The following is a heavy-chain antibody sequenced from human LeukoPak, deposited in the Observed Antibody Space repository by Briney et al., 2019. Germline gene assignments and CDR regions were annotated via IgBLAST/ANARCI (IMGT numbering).Heavy chain of an antibody. V-gene: IGHV1-2*02. J-gene: IGHJ4*02. CDR1: GYTVTGYY. CDR3: ARVPAVAGLYTFDY. Sequence: ASVKVSCKASGYTVTGYYMHGVGQARGQGLEWMGWINPNSGGTNYAQKFQGRVTMTRDTSISTAYMELSRLRSDDTAVYYCARVPAVAGLYTFDYWGQGTLVTVSS. CDR2: INPNSGGT. D-gene: IGHD6-19*01.